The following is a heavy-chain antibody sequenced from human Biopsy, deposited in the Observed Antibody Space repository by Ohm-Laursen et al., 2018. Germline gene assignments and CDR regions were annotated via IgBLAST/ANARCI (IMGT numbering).Heavy chain of an antibody. D-gene: IGHD1-1*01. CDR3: ARTRAHNFGALEF. J-gene: IGHJ4*01. CDR2: IDWDDDK. Sequence: PTQTLTLTCSFSGLSLSSTGMRISWVRQPPGKALEGLGRIDWDDDKFYSPSLETRLSLSKDITTNQVVLTLTDVDPEDTAAYYCARTRAHNFGALEFWGQGILVTVSS. V-gene: IGHV2-70*04. CDR1: GLSLSSTGMR.